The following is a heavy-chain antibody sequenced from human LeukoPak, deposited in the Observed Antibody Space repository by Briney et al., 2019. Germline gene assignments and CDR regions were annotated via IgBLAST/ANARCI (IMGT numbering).Heavy chain of an antibody. J-gene: IGHJ4*02. V-gene: IGHV4-39*07. CDR2: MFYSGST. D-gene: IGHD4-23*01. CDR1: GGSISSGSYH. CDR3: AREGGGNTEVSDDY. Sequence: PSETLSLTCTVSGGSISSGSYHWAWIRQPPGKGLEWVGTMFYSGSTYYNPSLKSRVTISVDTSKNQFSLKLSSVTAADTAVYYCAREGGGNTEVSDDYWGQGTLVTVSS.